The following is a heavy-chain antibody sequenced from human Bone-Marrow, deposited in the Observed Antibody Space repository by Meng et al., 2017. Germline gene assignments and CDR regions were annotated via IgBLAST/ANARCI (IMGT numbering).Heavy chain of an antibody. V-gene: IGHV1-69*06. D-gene: IGHD4-17*01. J-gene: IGHJ6*02. CDR2: IIPIFGTA. CDR3: ARGYFNYGATGEYYGMDV. Sequence: SVKVSCKASGGTFSSYAISWVRQAPGQGLEWMGGIIPIFGTANYAQKFQGRVTITADKSTSTAYMELSSLRSEDTAMYYCARGYFNYGATGEYYGMDVWGQGTTVTVSS. CDR1: GGTFSSYA.